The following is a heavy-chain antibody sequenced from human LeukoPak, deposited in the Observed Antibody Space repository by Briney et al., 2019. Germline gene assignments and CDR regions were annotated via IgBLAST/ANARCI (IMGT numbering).Heavy chain of an antibody. CDR2: ISWNSGSI. CDR1: GFSFDDYG. D-gene: IGHD3-3*01. V-gene: IGHV3-9*03. Sequence: GGSLRLSCAASGFSFDDYGMSWVRQAPGKGLEWVSGISWNSGSIGYADSVKGRFTISRDNAKNSLYLQMNSLRAEDMALYYCAKGRLYYDFWSGYSDWGQGTLVTVSS. J-gene: IGHJ4*02. CDR3: AKGRLYYDFWSGYSD.